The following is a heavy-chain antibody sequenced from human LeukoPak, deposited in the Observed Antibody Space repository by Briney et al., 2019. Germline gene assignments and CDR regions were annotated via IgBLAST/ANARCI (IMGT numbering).Heavy chain of an antibody. CDR3: ARTDIVLMVYAFPHYFDY. D-gene: IGHD2-8*01. CDR2: ISSSSSYI. J-gene: IGHJ4*02. CDR1: GSTFSSYS. Sequence: GSLRLSCAASGSTFSSYSMNWVRQAPGKGLEWVSSISSSSSYIYYADSVKGRFTISRDNAKNSLYLQMNSLRAEDTAVYYCARTDIVLMVYAFPHYFDYWGQGTLVTVSS. V-gene: IGHV3-21*01.